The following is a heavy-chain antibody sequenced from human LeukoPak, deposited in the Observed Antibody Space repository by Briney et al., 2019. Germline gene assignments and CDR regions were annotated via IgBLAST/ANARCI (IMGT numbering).Heavy chain of an antibody. J-gene: IGHJ4*02. CDR3: AKVVVAAPRGDY. D-gene: IGHD2-15*01. CDR1: GFTFSSYG. Sequence: SGGSLRLSCAASGFTFSSYGMHWVRQAPGKGLEWVAFIRYDGSNKYYADSVKGRSTISRDNSKNTLYLQMNSLRAEDTAVYYCAKVVVAAPRGDYWGQGTLVTVSS. V-gene: IGHV3-30*02. CDR2: IRYDGSNK.